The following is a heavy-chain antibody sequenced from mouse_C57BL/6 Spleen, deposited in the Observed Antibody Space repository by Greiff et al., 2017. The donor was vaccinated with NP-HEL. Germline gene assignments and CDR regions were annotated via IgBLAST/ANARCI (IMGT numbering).Heavy chain of an antibody. CDR3: ARAGYDYVFAY. Sequence: QVQLQQSGPELVKPGASVKISCKASGYAFSSSWMNWVKQRPGKGLEWIGRIYPGDGDTNYNGKFKGKATLTADKSSSTAYMQLSSLTSEDSAVYSCARAGYDYVFAYWGQGTLVTVSA. CDR1: GYAFSSSW. J-gene: IGHJ3*01. V-gene: IGHV1-82*01. CDR2: IYPGDGDT. D-gene: IGHD2-4*01.